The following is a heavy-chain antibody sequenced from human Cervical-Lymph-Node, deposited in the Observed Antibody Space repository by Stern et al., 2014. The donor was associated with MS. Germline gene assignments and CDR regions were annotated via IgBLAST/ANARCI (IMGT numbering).Heavy chain of an antibody. Sequence: QVQLVQSGAEVKKPGASVKVSCKASGYTFTSYDINWVRQATGQGLEWMGWMNPNSGNTGYAQKFQGRVTMTRNTSISTAYMELSSLRSEDTAVYYCARLSRGKRITMVRGVIMGLNWFDPWGQGTLVTVSS. V-gene: IGHV1-8*01. D-gene: IGHD3-10*01. CDR1: GYTFTSYD. CDR2: MNPNSGNT. J-gene: IGHJ5*02. CDR3: ARLSRGKRITMVRGVIMGLNWFDP.